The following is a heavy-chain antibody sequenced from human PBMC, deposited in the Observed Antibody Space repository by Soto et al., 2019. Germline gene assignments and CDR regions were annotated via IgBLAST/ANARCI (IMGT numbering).Heavy chain of an antibody. D-gene: IGHD1-26*01. CDR3: ASGPSKWELRRTGWYLTY. CDR2: ISGGGDSI. J-gene: IGHJ4*02. CDR1: GFTFSTYA. Sequence: EVQLLESGGILVHPGGSLRLSCAASGFTFSTYAMTWVRQAPGKGLEWVSAISGGGDSIYYADSVEGRFTISRDQSKNTLYLQMHSVRAEETAVYYCASGPSKWELRRTGWYLTYWGQGTLVTVSS. V-gene: IGHV3-23*01.